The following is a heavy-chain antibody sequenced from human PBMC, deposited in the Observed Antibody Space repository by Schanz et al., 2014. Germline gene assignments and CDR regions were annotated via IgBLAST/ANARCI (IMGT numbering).Heavy chain of an antibody. CDR2: ISRSSSTI. CDR3: ARFLARYQYYGVDV. CDR1: GFNFRNYG. V-gene: IGHV3-48*04. Sequence: EVQLLESGGGLVQPGGSLRLSCVVSGFNFRNYGMSWVRQAPGQGLEWVSYISRSSSTIYYADSVKGRFSISRDNGETSVYLQINSLRVEDTAVYYCARFLARYQYYGVDVWGQGTTVIVSS. D-gene: IGHD3-3*01. J-gene: IGHJ6*02.